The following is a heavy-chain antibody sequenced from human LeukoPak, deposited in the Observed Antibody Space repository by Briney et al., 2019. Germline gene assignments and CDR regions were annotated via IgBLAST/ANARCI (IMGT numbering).Heavy chain of an antibody. CDR3: ARAYMGYDSSGYYYGDAFDI. CDR2: INPSGGST. CDR1: GYTFINYY. Sequence: GASVKVSCKASGYTFINYYLHWVRQAPGQGLEWMGIINPSGGSTSYAQKLQGRVTMTTDTSTSTAYMELRSLRSDDTAVYYCARAYMGYDSSGYYYGDAFDIWGQGTMVTVSS. V-gene: IGHV1-46*01. D-gene: IGHD3-22*01. J-gene: IGHJ3*02.